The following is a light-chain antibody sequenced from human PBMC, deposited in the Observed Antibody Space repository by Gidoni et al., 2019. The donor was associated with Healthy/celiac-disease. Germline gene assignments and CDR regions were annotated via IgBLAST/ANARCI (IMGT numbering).Light chain of an antibody. V-gene: IGLV1-44*01. Sequence: QSVLTQPPSASGTPGQRVTISCSGSRSDIGSNTVNWYQQLPGTAPKLLIYSTNHRPSGVPDRFSGSKSGTSASLAISGLQSEDESDYYCAAWDDSLNVFYVFGTGTKVTVL. CDR1: RSDIGSNT. CDR2: STN. CDR3: AAWDDSLNVFYV. J-gene: IGLJ1*01.